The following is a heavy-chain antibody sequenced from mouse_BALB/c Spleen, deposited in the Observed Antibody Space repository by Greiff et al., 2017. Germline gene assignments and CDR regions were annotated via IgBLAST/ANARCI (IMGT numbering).Heavy chain of an antibody. Sequence: EVKLQQSGTVLARPGASVKMSCKASGYTFTSYWMHWVKQRPGQGLEWIGAIYPGNSDTSYNQKFKGKAKLTAVTSTSTAYMELSSLTNEDSAVYYCTRLDYYGSSYGYWGQGTTLTVSS. CDR2: IYPGNSDT. V-gene: IGHV1-5*01. J-gene: IGHJ2*01. D-gene: IGHD1-1*01. CDR1: GYTFTSYW. CDR3: TRLDYYGSSYGY.